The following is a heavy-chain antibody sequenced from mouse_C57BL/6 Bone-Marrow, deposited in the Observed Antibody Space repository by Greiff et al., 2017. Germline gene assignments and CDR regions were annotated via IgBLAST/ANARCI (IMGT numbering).Heavy chain of an antibody. J-gene: IGHJ4*01. V-gene: IGHV1-11*01. CDR3: GRGTTVGAMDY. CDR1: GYTFTDHI. D-gene: IGHD1-1*01. CDR2: IYPVSGET. Sequence: QVQLQQSGAELASPGASVTLSCKASGYTFTDHIMNWVKKRPGQGLEWIGRIYPVSGETNYTLQFMGKATFSVDRSSSTVYMVLNRLTSEDPAVYYCGRGTTVGAMDYWGQGTSVTVSA.